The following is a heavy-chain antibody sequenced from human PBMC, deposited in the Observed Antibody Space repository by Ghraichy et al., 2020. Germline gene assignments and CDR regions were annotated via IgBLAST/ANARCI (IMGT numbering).Heavy chain of an antibody. CDR2: INPNSGGT. V-gene: IGHV1-2*04. D-gene: IGHD6-19*01. CDR1: GYTFTDYY. CDR3: ARGGYSSGWYDSGYYGMDV. Sequence: KVSCKTSGYTFTDYYMHWVRQAPGQGLEWMGWINPNSGGTNYAQNFQGWVTMTRDTSIGTAYMELSRLRSDDTAVHYCARGGYSSGWYDSGYYGMDVWGQGTTVTVSS. J-gene: IGHJ6*02.